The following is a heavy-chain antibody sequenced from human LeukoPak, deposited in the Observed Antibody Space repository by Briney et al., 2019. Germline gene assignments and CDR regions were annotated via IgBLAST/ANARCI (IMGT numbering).Heavy chain of an antibody. CDR3: ARHRRIAASRGWFDP. Sequence: SETLSLTCAVYGGSFSGYYWSWIRQPPGKGLEWIGEINHSGSTNYNPSLKSRVTISVDTSKNQFSLKLSSVTAADTAVYYCARHRRIAASRGWFDPWGQGTLVTVSS. CDR2: INHSGST. D-gene: IGHD6-13*01. CDR1: GGSFSGYY. V-gene: IGHV4-34*01. J-gene: IGHJ5*02.